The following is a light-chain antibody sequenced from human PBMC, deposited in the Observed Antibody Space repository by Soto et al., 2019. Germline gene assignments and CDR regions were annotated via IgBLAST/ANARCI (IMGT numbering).Light chain of an antibody. J-gene: IGLJ2*01. CDR2: DVS. CDR1: SSDVGGYNY. Sequence: QYALTQPASVSGSPGQSITISCTGTSSDVGGYNYVSWYQQHPGKAPKLMIYDVSNRPSGVSNRFSGSKSGNTASLTISGLQAEDEADYYCSSYTSSSTRVIFGGGTKVTVL. CDR3: SSYTSSSTRVI. V-gene: IGLV2-14*01.